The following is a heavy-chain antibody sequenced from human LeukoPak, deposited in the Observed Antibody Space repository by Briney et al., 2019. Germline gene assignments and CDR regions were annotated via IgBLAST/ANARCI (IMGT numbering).Heavy chain of an antibody. CDR1: GYTFTSYD. Sequence: WASVKVSCKASGYTFTSYDINWVRQATGQGLEWMGWMNPNSGNTGYAQKFQGRVTMTEDTSTDTAYMELSSLRSEDTAVYYCATSPQSSEYYFDYWGQGTLVTVSS. V-gene: IGHV1-8*01. CDR3: ATSPQSSEYYFDY. D-gene: IGHD3-22*01. J-gene: IGHJ4*02. CDR2: MNPNSGNT.